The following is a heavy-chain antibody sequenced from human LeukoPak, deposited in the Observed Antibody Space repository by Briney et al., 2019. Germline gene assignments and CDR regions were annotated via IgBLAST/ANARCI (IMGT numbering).Heavy chain of an antibody. CDR3: TKEGAAGGKMQFCFDY. V-gene: IGHV3-30*18. CDR1: GLTFSRYG. D-gene: IGHD4-23*01. Sequence: GGSLRLSCAASGLTFSRYGMHWVRQAPGKGLEWVAVISSDGGTDYYADSVQGRFTISRDNSKNTVYLQMKSLRPGDTAMYYCTKEGAAGGKMQFCFDYWGQGTLVTASS. J-gene: IGHJ4*02. CDR2: ISSDGGTD.